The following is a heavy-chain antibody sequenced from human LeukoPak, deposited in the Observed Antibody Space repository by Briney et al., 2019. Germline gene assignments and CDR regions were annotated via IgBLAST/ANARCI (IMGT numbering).Heavy chain of an antibody. CDR3: AKRPGYYDSSGYYFHY. V-gene: IGHV3-23*01. J-gene: IGHJ4*02. CDR2: ISDSGGTT. Sequence: GGSLRLSCAASGFTFSNYAMSWVRQAPGEGLEWVSSISDSGGTTYYADSVKGRFTISRDNSKNTLYLQMSSLQVEDTALYYCAKRPGYYDSSGYYFHYWGQGSLVSVSS. D-gene: IGHD3-22*01. CDR1: GFTFSNYA.